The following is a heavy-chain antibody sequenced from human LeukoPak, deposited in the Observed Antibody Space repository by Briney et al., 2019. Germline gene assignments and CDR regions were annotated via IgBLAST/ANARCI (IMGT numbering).Heavy chain of an antibody. J-gene: IGHJ4*02. V-gene: IGHV3-74*01. CDR3: ARDLRWGYYYDSSGKDY. CDR1: GFTFSSYW. Sequence: GGSLRLSCAASGFTFSSYWMHWVRQAPEKGLVWVSRINSDGSSTSYADSVKGRFTISRDNAKNTLYLQMNSLRAEDTAVYYCARDLRWGYYYDSSGKDYWGQGTLVTVSS. CDR2: INSDGSST. D-gene: IGHD3-22*01.